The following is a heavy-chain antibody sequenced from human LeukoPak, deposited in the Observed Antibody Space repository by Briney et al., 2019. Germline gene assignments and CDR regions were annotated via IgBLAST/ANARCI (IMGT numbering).Heavy chain of an antibody. J-gene: IGHJ6*02. D-gene: IGHD2-15*01. CDR1: GGSMRSYY. CDR3: ARGNEEVAAPYYYYGMDV. CDR2: IYYSGST. Sequence: PSETLSLTCTVSGGSMRSYYWSWIRQPPGKGLEWIGYIYYSGSTYYNPSLKSRVTISVDTSKNQFSLKLSSVTAADTAVYYCARGNEEVAAPYYYYGMDVWGQGTTVTVSS. V-gene: IGHV4-30-4*01.